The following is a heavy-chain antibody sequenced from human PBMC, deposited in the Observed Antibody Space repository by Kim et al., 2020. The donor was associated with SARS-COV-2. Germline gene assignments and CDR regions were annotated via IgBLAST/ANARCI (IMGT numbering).Heavy chain of an antibody. J-gene: IGHJ6*02. Sequence: ASVKVSCKASGYTFTSYAMNWVRQAPGQGLGWMGWINTSTGDPTYAQGFTGRFVFSLDTSVSTAYLQISSLKAEDTAVYYCASTITMVREQYPRGGMDVWGQGTTVTVSS. CDR2: INTSTGDP. V-gene: IGHV7-4-1*02. D-gene: IGHD3-10*01. CDR1: GYTFTSYA. CDR3: ASTITMVREQYPRGGMDV.